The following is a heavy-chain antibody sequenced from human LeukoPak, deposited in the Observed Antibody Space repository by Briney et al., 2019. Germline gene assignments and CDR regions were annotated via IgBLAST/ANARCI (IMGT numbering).Heavy chain of an antibody. D-gene: IGHD3-10*01. CDR3: TLIQGWGSGSYYRDF. Sequence: GGSLRLSCAASGFSISNDWMSWVRQAPGKGLEWVARVKSRSAGETTDYAAPVKCRFTISRDDSKNTLYLQMNSLKTEDTAVYYCTLIQGWGSGSYYRDFWGQGTLVTVSS. J-gene: IGHJ4*02. V-gene: IGHV3-15*01. CDR1: GFSISNDW. CDR2: VKSRSAGETT.